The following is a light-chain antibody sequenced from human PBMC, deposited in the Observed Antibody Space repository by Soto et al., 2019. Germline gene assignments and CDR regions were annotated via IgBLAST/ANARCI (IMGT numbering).Light chain of an antibody. J-gene: IGKJ1*01. CDR1: QSVSSY. CDR3: QQRSNWGGT. Sequence: EIVLTQSPATLSLSPGERATLSCRASQSVSSYLAWYQQKPGQAPRLLIYDASNRATGIPARFSGSGSGTDFTLTISSLEPEDFAVYHCQQRSNWGGTFGQGTKVEIK. CDR2: DAS. V-gene: IGKV3-11*01.